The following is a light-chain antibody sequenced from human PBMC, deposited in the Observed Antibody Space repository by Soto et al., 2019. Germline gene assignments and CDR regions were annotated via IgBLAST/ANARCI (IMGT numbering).Light chain of an antibody. J-gene: IGKJ1*01. V-gene: IGKV1-39*01. CDR1: QDISTY. CDR3: QQNYSTTWT. CDR2: AAS. Sequence: DIQITQSPSSLSPSVGDRVTITCRASQDISTYLNWYQQKPGKAPKLLIYAASSLQSGVPSRFSGSGSETDFNLTISSLQPEDFATYSCQQNYSTTWTFGQGTKVEIK.